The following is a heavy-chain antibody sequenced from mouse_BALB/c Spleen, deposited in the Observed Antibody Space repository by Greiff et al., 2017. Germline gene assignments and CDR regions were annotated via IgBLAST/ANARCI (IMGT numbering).Heavy chain of an antibody. J-gene: IGHJ2*01. D-gene: IGHD1-2*01. CDR1: GFTFSSYT. CDR3: TRDGTTALDY. CDR2: ISSGGSYT. V-gene: IGHV5-6-4*01. Sequence: EVKLVESGGGLVKPGGSLKLSCAASGFTFSSYTMSWVRQTPEKRLEWVATISSGGSYTYYPDSLKGRFTISRDTAKNTLYLQMSSLKSEDTAMYYCTRDGTTALDYWGQGTTLTVSS.